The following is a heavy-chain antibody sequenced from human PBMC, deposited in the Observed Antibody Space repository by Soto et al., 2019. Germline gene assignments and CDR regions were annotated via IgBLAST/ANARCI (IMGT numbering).Heavy chain of an antibody. CDR1: GFTFNSYG. V-gene: IGHV3-33*01. CDR2: IWFDGSDK. D-gene: IGHD6-13*01. J-gene: IGHJ5*02. Sequence: QEQLVESGGGVVQPGTSLRLSCVASGFTFNSYGMHWVRQAPGKGLEWVAAIWFDGSDKYYADSVKGRFTISRDNSKNTQYLQMNSLRAEDTGVYYCARLVGAAAGRFDPWGQGTLVIVSS. CDR3: ARLVGAAAGRFDP.